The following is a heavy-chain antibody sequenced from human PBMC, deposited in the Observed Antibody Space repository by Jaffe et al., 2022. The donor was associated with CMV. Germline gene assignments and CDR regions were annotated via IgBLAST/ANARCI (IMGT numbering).Heavy chain of an antibody. Sequence: EVQLVESGGGLVKPGRSLRLSCTASGFTFGDYAMSWFRQAPGKGLEWVGFIRSKAYGGTTEYAASVKGRFTISRDDSKSIAYLQMNSLKTEDTAVYYCTRVKGRTIFGVVIRDFDYWGQGTLVTVSS. D-gene: IGHD3-3*01. J-gene: IGHJ4*02. CDR3: TRVKGRTIFGVVIRDFDY. CDR1: GFTFGDYA. CDR2: IRSKAYGGTT. V-gene: IGHV3-49*05.